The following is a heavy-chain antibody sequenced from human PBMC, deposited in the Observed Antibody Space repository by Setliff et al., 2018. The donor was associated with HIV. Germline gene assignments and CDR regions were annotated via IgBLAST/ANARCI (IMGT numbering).Heavy chain of an antibody. V-gene: IGHV1-8*01. Sequence: ASVKVSCKASGSTFPSYDINWVRQATGRGPEWMGWMNPNSGNTGYAQKFQGRVTMTRNTSISTAYMELSSLRSEDTAVYYCARGHRYYGSGSHDAFDIWGQGTMVTVSS. CDR3: ARGHRYYGSGSHDAFDI. J-gene: IGHJ3*02. D-gene: IGHD3-10*01. CDR1: GSTFPSYD. CDR2: MNPNSGNT.